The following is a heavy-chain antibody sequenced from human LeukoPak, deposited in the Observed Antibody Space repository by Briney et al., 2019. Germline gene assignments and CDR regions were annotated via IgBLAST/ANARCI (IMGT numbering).Heavy chain of an antibody. V-gene: IGHV3-23*01. CDR3: ATTYYYDSSGY. J-gene: IGHJ4*02. Sequence: GGSLRLSCAASGFTFSSYAMSLVRQAPGKGLEWVSAISDSGGSTYYADSVKGRFTISRDNFKNTLYLQMNSLRAEDTAVYYCATTYYYDSSGYWGQGTLVTVSS. CDR2: ISDSGGST. D-gene: IGHD3-22*01. CDR1: GFTFSSYA.